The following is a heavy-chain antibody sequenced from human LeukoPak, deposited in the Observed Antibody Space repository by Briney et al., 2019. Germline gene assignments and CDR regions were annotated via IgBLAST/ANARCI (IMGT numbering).Heavy chain of an antibody. V-gene: IGHV3-66*01. CDR1: GFTVSSNY. CDR2: IYSGGST. Sequence: PGGSLRLSCAASGFTVSSNYMSWVRQAPGKGLEWVSVIYSGGSTYYADSVKGRFTISRDNSKNTLYLQMNSLRAEDTAVYYCTTAQYSGSYWTFDYWGQGTLVTVSS. J-gene: IGHJ4*02. CDR3: TTAQYSGSYWTFDY. D-gene: IGHD1-26*01.